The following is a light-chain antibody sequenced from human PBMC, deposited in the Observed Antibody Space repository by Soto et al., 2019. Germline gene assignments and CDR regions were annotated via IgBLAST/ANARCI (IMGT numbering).Light chain of an antibody. V-gene: IGLV6-57*02. Sequence: NFMLTQPHSVSESPGKTVTISCTGSSGSIASNYVQWYQQRPGSAPTTVIYEDNQRPSGVPDRFSGSIDSSSNSASLTISGLKTEDEADYYCQSFDSNNQGVFGGGTKLTVL. CDR3: QSFDSNNQGV. CDR1: SGSIASNY. J-gene: IGLJ3*02. CDR2: EDN.